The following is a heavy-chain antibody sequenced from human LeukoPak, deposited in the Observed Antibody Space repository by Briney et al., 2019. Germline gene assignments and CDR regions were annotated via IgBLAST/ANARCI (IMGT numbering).Heavy chain of an antibody. CDR2: INHSGST. J-gene: IGHJ6*02. CDR3: ARGRRYDFWSGYYDGRDYYGMDV. D-gene: IGHD3-3*01. CDR1: GGSFSGYY. V-gene: IGHV4-34*01. Sequence: SETLSLTCAVYGGSFSGYYWSWIRQPPGKGLEWIGEINHSGSTNYNPSLKSRVTISVDTSRNQFSLKLSSVTAADTAVYYCARGRRYDFWSGYYDGRDYYGMDVWGQGTTVTVSS.